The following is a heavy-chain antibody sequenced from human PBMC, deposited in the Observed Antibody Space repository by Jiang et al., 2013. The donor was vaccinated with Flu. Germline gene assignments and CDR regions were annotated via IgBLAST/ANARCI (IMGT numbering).Heavy chain of an antibody. CDR2: IYYSGST. D-gene: IGHD3-3*01. CDR3: ARHSLPFTTYYDYYGMDV. Sequence: LLKPSETLSLTCNVSGGPISSSSYYWGWIRQPPGKGLEWIGSIYYSGSTYYNPSLKSRVIISVDTSKNQFSLKLSSVTAADTAVYYCARHSLPFTTYYDYYGMDVWGQGTTVTVSS. CDR1: GGPISSSSYY. J-gene: IGHJ6*02. V-gene: IGHV4-39*01.